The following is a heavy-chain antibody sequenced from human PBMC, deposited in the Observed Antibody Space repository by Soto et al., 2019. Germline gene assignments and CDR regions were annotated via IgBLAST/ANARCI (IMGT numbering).Heavy chain of an antibody. CDR3: ARDQGYQLLLGSTMGWFDP. D-gene: IGHD2-2*01. J-gene: IGHJ5*02. V-gene: IGHV1-69*02. CDR2: IIPILGIA. CDR1: GGTFSSYT. Sequence: QVQLVQSGAEVKKPGSSVKVSCKASGGTFSSYTISWVRQAPGQGLEWMGRIIPILGIANYAQKFQGRVTITAEKSTSTAYMELSSLRSEDTAVYYCARDQGYQLLLGSTMGWFDPWGQGTLVTVSS.